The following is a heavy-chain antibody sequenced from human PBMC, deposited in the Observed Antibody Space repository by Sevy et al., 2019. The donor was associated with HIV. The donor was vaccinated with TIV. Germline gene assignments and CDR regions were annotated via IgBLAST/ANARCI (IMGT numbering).Heavy chain of an antibody. CDR2: VYYSGST. CDR1: GDSLNSYY. Sequence: SETLSLTCTISGDSLNSYYWTWIRQPPGKGLEWVGCVYYSGSTNYNPSLKSRVTMSVDTSKNQFSLNLRSVTAADTAVSYCARDRASGWHVLDKWSQGTLVTVSS. CDR3: ARDRASGWHVLDK. D-gene: IGHD6-19*01. V-gene: IGHV4-59*13. J-gene: IGHJ4*02.